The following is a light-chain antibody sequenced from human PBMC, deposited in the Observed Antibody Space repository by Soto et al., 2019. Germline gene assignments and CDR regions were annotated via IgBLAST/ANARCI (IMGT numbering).Light chain of an antibody. Sequence: IVLTQSPGTLSLSPGERATLSCRAIQSFNSIYLAWYQQKPGQAPRLLIYGASSRATGIPDRFSGSGSGTDFTLTISRLEPEDFAVYYCHQYDSWTFGQGTKVDIK. V-gene: IGKV3-20*01. J-gene: IGKJ1*01. CDR1: QSFNSIY. CDR3: HQYDSWT. CDR2: GAS.